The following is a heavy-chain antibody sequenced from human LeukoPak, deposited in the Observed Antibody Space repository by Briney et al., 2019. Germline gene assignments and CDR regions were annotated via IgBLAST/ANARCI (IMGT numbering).Heavy chain of an antibody. CDR2: ISGSGGST. CDR3: ATSRPAVAGIGALDY. CDR1: GFTFSSYG. V-gene: IGHV3-23*01. J-gene: IGHJ4*02. D-gene: IGHD6-19*01. Sequence: GGSLRLSCSASGFTFSSYGMSWVRQAPGKGLEWVSAISGSGGSTYYADSVKGRFTISRDNSKNTLYLQMNSLRAEDTAVYYCATSRPAVAGIGALDYWGQGTLVTVSS.